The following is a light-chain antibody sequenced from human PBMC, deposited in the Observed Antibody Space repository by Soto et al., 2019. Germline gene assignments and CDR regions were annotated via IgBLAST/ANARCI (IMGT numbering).Light chain of an antibody. CDR2: EVS. J-gene: IGLJ1*01. V-gene: IGLV2-18*01. CDR3: SLYTSSSTYV. CDR1: ISDVGSYYP. Sequence: QSLLSQPASVSGSPGQSFTISCTGTISDVGSYYPVSWYQQPPGTAPKVFIYEVSNRPSGVPDRFSGSMSGNTASLTISGLQAEDEGDYYCSLYTSSSTYVFGTGTTVTVL.